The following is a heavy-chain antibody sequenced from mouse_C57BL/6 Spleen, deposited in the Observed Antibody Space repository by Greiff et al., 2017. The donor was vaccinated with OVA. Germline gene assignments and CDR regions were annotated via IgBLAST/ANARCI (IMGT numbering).Heavy chain of an antibody. CDR3: ARKRDGYYFWFAY. D-gene: IGHD2-3*01. Sequence: EVKLMESGPELVKPGASVKISCKASGYSFTDYNMNWVKQSNGKSLEWIGVINPNYGTTSYNQKFKGKATLTVDQSSSTAYMQLNSLTSEDSAVYYCARKRDGYYFWFAYWGQGTLVTVSA. V-gene: IGHV1-39*01. J-gene: IGHJ3*01. CDR1: GYSFTDYN. CDR2: INPNYGTT.